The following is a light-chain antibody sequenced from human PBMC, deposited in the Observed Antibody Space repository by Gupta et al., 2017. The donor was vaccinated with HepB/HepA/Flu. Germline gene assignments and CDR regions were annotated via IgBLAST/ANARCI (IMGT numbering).Light chain of an antibody. V-gene: IGKV2-28*01. CDR1: QSLRHSNGDTY. CDR2: LAS. CDR3: MQALQTPLT. J-gene: IGKJ4*01. Sequence: EIVLTQSPLSLPVSPGEPASMSCRSNQSLRHSNGDTYLDWYLQKPGQSPHLLIFLASSRASGVPDRFSGVGSATEFTLKISRVEAEDVGIYYCMQALQTPLTFGGGTXVDIK.